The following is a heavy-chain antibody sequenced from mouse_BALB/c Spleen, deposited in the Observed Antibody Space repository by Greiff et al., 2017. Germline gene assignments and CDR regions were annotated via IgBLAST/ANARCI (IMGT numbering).Heavy chain of an antibody. CDR3: ARIDGYKYYYAMDY. CDR2: IWSGGST. CDR1: GFSLTSYG. V-gene: IGHV2-2*02. Sequence: VQLQQSGPGLVQPSQSLSITCTVSGFSLTSYGVHWVRQSPGKGLEWLGVIWSGGSTDYNAAFISRLSISKDNSKSQVFFKMNSLQANDTAIYYCARIDGYKYYYAMDYWGQGTSVTVSS. J-gene: IGHJ4*01. D-gene: IGHD2-3*01.